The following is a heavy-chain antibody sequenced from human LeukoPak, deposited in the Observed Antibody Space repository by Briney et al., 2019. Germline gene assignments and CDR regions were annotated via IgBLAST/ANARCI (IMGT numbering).Heavy chain of an antibody. CDR1: GFTFSSYA. CDR2: ISGRGGSA. J-gene: IGHJ4*02. Sequence: GGPLRLSCAASGFTFSSYAMSWVRQAPGKGLEWVSAISGRGGSAYYADSVKGRFTISSDNSKNTLYLQMNSLRAEDTAVYYCAKARYSWNDIDFDYWGQGTLVTVSS. V-gene: IGHV3-23*01. CDR3: AKARYSWNDIDFDY. D-gene: IGHD1-1*01.